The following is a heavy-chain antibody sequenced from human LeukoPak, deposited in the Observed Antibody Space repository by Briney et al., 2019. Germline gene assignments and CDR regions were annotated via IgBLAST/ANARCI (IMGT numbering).Heavy chain of an antibody. Sequence: SETLSLTCIVSGGSISSYYWSWIRQPPGKGLEWIGYIYYSGSINYNPSLWSRVTISVDTSKNQFSLKLSSVTAADTAVYYCARTVNTAFAYYYYYMDVWGKGTTVTVSS. CDR3: ARTVNTAFAYYYYYMDV. CDR1: GGSISSYY. J-gene: IGHJ6*03. D-gene: IGHD5-18*01. CDR2: IYYSGSI. V-gene: IGHV4-59*01.